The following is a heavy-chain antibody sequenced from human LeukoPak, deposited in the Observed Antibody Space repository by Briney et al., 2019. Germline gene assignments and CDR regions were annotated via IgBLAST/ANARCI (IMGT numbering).Heavy chain of an antibody. V-gene: IGHV3-30*02. Sequence: PGRSLRLSCAASGFTFSSYAMHWVRQAPGKGLEWVAFIRYDGSNKYYADSVKGRFTISRDNSKNTLYLQMNSLRAEDTAVYYCAKDDEGFFDYWGQGTLVTVSS. CDR2: IRYDGSNK. J-gene: IGHJ4*02. CDR1: GFTFSSYA. CDR3: AKDDEGFFDY.